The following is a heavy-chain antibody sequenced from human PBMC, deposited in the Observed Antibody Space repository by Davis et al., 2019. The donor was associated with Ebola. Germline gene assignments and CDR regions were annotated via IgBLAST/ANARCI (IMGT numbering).Heavy chain of an antibody. D-gene: IGHD3-3*01. CDR1: GYTFTSYG. V-gene: IGHV1-18*04. J-gene: IGHJ6*03. CDR2: ISAYNGNT. CDR3: AREGYDFWSGWVGYYYYYYYMDV. Sequence: ASVKVSCKASGYTFTSYGISWVRQAPGQGLEWMGWISAYNGNTNYAQKLQGRVTMTTDTSTSTAYMELRSLRSDDTAVYYCAREGYDFWSGWVGYYYYYYYMDVWGKGTTVTVSS.